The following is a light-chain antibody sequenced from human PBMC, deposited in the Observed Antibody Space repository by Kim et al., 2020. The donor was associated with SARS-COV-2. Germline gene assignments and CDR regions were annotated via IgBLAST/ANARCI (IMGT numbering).Light chain of an antibody. CDR1: QPISNY. Sequence: SVGDRVTITCRASQPISNYLNWYQQKPGKAPNLLIFAASSLHTGVPSRFSGSGSGTDFTLTISNLQLKDFATYYCQQSYSTPPVTFGQGTRLEIK. CDR2: AAS. J-gene: IGKJ5*01. V-gene: IGKV1-39*01. CDR3: QQSYSTPPVT.